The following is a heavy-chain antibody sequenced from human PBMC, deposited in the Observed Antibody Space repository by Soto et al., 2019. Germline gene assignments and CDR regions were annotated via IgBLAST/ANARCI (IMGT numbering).Heavy chain of an antibody. CDR1: GGTFSTYP. CDR3: ARGATHGSSWYFWFDP. J-gene: IGHJ5*02. Sequence: QVQLVQSGAEVRMPGSSVKVSCKASGGTFSTYPINWVRQAPGQGLEWMGGIIPLFGTTNYAQKFKGRVTITAGEFTSTADMELSSLRAEDAAVYYCARGATHGSSWYFWFDPWGQGTLVTVSS. D-gene: IGHD6-13*01. V-gene: IGHV1-69*01. CDR2: IIPLFGTT.